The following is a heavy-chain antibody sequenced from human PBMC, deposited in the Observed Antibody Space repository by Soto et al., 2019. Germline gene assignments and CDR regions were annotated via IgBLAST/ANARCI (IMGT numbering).Heavy chain of an antibody. CDR2: IYHSGST. Sequence: PSDTLSLTCAVSGGSLSSGGYSWSWIRQPPGKGLEWIGYIYHSGSTYYNPSLKSRVTISVDRSKNQFSLKLSSVTAADTAVYYCARESTVETAAFDIWGQGTMVNVSS. D-gene: IGHD4-4*01. CDR3: ARESTVETAAFDI. CDR1: GGSLSSGGYS. V-gene: IGHV4-30-2*01. J-gene: IGHJ3*02.